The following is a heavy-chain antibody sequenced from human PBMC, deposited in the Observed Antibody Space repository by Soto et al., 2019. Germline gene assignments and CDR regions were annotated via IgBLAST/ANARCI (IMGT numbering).Heavy chain of an antibody. CDR2: IYPGDSHT. CDR3: ARQGYCSSTSCYTVDY. J-gene: IGHJ4*02. D-gene: IGHD2-2*02. Sequence: GESLKISCKGSGYSFTSYWIGWARQMPGKGLEWMGIIYPGDSHTKYSPSFQGQVTISADKSISTAYLQWSSLKASDTAMYYCARQGYCSSTSCYTVDYWGQGTLVTVSS. CDR1: GYSFTSYW. V-gene: IGHV5-51*01.